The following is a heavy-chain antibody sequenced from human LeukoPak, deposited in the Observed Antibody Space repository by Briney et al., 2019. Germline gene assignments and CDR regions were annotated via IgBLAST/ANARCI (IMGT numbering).Heavy chain of an antibody. Sequence: ASVKVSCKASGYTFTRYYIHWVRQAPGQGLEWMGTINPSGGSTSYAQKFQGRLTVTRDMSASTVYMELSSLGSEDTAVYYCARDRGVLRYFDWLFEFDYWGQGTLVTVSS. CDR1: GYTFTRYY. V-gene: IGHV1-46*01. J-gene: IGHJ4*02. D-gene: IGHD3-9*01. CDR3: ARDRGVLRYFDWLFEFDY. CDR2: INPSGGST.